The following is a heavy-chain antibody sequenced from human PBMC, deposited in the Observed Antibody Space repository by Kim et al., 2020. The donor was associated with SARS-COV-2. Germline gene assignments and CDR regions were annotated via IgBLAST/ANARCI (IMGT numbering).Heavy chain of an antibody. J-gene: IGHJ4*02. V-gene: IGHV4-34*01. Sequence: GSTNYNPSLKSRVTISVHTSKNQFSLKLSSVTAADTAVYYCASVAAGEDYWGQGTLVTVSS. CDR2: GST. CDR3: ASVAAGEDY. D-gene: IGHD6-13*01.